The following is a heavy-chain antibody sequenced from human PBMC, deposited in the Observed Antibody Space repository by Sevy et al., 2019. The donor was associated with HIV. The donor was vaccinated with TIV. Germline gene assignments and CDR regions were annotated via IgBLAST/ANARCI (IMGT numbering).Heavy chain of an antibody. J-gene: IGHJ4*02. CDR3: ARPGIATIAGWYFDY. CDR1: GGSISSSSYY. Sequence: SETLSLTCTVSGGSISSSSYYWGWIRQPPGKGLEWIGSIYYSGSTYYNPSLKSRVTISVDTSKNQFSLKLSSVTAADTAVYYCARPGIATIAGWYFDYWGQGTLVTVSS. V-gene: IGHV4-39*01. D-gene: IGHD5-12*01. CDR2: IYYSGST.